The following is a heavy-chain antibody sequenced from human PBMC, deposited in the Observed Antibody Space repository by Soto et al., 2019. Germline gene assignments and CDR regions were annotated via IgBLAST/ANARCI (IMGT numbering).Heavy chain of an antibody. J-gene: IGHJ6*02. D-gene: IGHD2-2*01. V-gene: IGHV4-61*01. CDR3: ARDRIVLVPARHYYYYGMDV. CDR2: IYYSGST. Sequence: SETLSLTVTVSGGSISSSSYYWGCIRQPPGKGLEWIWYIYYSGSTNYNPPLKIRFTISVDTSKNQFSLKLSSVTAAHTAVYYCARDRIVLVPARHYYYYGMDVRGQGTTVTVSS. CDR1: GGSISSSSYY.